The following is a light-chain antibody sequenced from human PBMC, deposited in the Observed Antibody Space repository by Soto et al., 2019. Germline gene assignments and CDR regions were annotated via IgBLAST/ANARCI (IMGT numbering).Light chain of an antibody. CDR1: DRISKEY. CDR2: GAS. Sequence: VLTQSPSSLSLSPGERVTLSCRASDRISKEYVAWYQQRPGQAPRLLIYGASRRALGVPDRFSGSGSGANFTLTVNSLEPEDFAVYFCQQYGGAPRTFGQGTKVEV. J-gene: IGKJ1*01. CDR3: QQYGGAPRT. V-gene: IGKV3-20*01.